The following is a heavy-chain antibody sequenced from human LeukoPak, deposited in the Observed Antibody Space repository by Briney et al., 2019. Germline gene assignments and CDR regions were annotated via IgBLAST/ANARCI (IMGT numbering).Heavy chain of an antibody. V-gene: IGHV3-74*01. Sequence: GGSLRLSCAASGFTFNSHWMHWVRQAPGRGLVWVSGISADGGSTRYADSVNGRFTISRDNDKNTLYLQMNSLRAEDTAVYYCGRDGQGSTPLDYWGQGTLVTVSS. J-gene: IGHJ4*02. CDR1: GFTFNSHW. CDR3: GRDGQGSTPLDY. CDR2: ISADGGST. D-gene: IGHD1-26*01.